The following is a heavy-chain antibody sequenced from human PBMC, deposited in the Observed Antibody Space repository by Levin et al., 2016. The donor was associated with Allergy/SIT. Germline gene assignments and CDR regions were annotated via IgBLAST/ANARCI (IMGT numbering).Heavy chain of an antibody. J-gene: IGHJ4*02. V-gene: IGHV3-23*01. CDR1: GFTFSSYA. D-gene: IGHD3-22*01. CDR3: AKALYYYDFVNFDY. Sequence: GESLKISCAASGFTFSSYAMSWVRQAPGKGLEWVSAISGSGGSTYYADSVKGRFTISRDNSKNTLYLQMNSLRAEDTAVYYCAKALYYYDFVNFDYWGQGTLVTVSS. CDR2: ISGSGGST.